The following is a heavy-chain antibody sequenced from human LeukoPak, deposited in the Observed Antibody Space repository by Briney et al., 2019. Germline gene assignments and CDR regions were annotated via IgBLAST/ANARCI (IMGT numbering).Heavy chain of an antibody. Sequence: PSETLSLTCPVSGGSISSYYWSWIRQPAGKGLEWIGRIFTSGTTNYNPSLKSRVTMSVDKSKNQFSLKLRSVTAADTAVYYCASGDYGMDVWGQGTTVTVSS. CDR2: IFTSGTT. CDR1: GGSISSYY. V-gene: IGHV4-4*07. D-gene: IGHD4-17*01. CDR3: ASGDYGMDV. J-gene: IGHJ6*02.